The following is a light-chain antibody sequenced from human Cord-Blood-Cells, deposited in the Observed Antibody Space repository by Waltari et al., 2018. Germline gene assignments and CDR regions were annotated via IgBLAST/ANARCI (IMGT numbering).Light chain of an antibody. J-gene: IGKJ4*01. CDR2: ASS. CDR1: QGISSY. CDR3: QQLNSYPPSLT. Sequence: IQLTQSPSSLSASVGDRVTITCRASQGISSYLAWYQQKPGKAPKVLIYASSTLQSGVPSRSSGSGSGTDFTLTISSLQPEDFATYYCQQLNSYPPSLTFGGGTKVEIK. V-gene: IGKV1-9*01.